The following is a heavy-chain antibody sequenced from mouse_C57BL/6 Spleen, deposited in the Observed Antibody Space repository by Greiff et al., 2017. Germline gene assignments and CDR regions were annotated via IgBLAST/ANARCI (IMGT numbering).Heavy chain of an antibody. CDR3: ARQKVEDYAKGD. J-gene: IGHJ4*01. Sequence: EVHLVESGGDLVKPGGSLKLSCAASGFTFSSYGMSWVRQTPDKRLEWVATISSGGSYTYYPDSVKGRFTISRDNAKNTLYLQMSSLKSEDTAMYYCARQKVEDYAKGDWGQGATVTVSS. CDR2: ISSGGSYT. V-gene: IGHV5-6*01. CDR1: GFTFSSYG.